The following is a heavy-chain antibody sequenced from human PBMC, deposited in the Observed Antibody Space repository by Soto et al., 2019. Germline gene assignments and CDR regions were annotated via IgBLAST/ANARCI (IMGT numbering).Heavy chain of an antibody. V-gene: IGHV4-39*07. J-gene: IGHJ4*02. CDR1: GDSISNSRFY. CDR2: IYHTGNA. D-gene: IGHD4-17*01. Sequence: SETLSLSCSVSGDSISNSRFYWAWIRQPPGEGLEWIGSIYHTGNAYYNPSLKSRVTIFVDTSKNQFSLKLSSVTAADTAVYYCARSQTTVTSYDYWGQGTLATVSS. CDR3: ARSQTTVTSYDY.